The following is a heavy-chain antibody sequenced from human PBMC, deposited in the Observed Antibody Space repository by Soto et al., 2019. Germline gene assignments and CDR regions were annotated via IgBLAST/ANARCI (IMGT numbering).Heavy chain of an antibody. Sequence: LSCAASGFTFSNYSMSWVRQAPGKGLEWVSGMNSGGRSYYADSVKGRFTISRDTSKNMLYLQMNSLRADDTAVFYCAKALQYSSSRDYFYYGMDVWGQGTTVTVSS. CDR1: GFTFSNYS. CDR3: AKALQYSSSRDYFYYGMDV. J-gene: IGHJ6*02. D-gene: IGHD6-6*01. V-gene: IGHV3-23*01. CDR2: MNSGGRS.